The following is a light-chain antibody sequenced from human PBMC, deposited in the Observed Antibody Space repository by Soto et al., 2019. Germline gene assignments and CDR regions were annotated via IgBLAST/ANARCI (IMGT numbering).Light chain of an antibody. CDR1: SSNIGNND. CDR3: VTWDDSLKGHV. J-gene: IGLJ3*02. CDR2: HDD. V-gene: IGLV1-36*01. Sequence: QSALTQPPSVSEAPRQRVTISCSGSSSNIGNNDVDWYQQLPGKPPKLLIYHDDLLPSGVSDRFSGSKSGTSASLAISVLQSEDEADYYCVTWDDSLKGHVFGGGTKLTVL.